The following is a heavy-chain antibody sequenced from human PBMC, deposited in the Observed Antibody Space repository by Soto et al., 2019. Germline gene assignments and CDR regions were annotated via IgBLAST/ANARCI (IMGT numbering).Heavy chain of an antibody. CDR2: ISSGSKTI. V-gene: IGHV3-48*04. CDR3: ARDQSWVGSGYLRAEYYYGMDV. Sequence: GGSLRLSCAASGFTFSSYSVNWVRQAPGKGPEWVSYISSGSKTIYYADSVKGRFTISRDNAKNSLYLQMNSLRAEDTAVYYCARDQSWVGSGYLRAEYYYGMDVWGQGTTVTVSS. J-gene: IGHJ6*02. CDR1: GFTFSSYS. D-gene: IGHD3-22*01.